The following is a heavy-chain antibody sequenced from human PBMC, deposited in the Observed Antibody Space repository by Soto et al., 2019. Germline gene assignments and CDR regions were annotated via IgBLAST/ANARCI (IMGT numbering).Heavy chain of an antibody. Sequence: SETLSLTCTVSGGSIISNNYYWVLIRQPPGKGLEWIGSLYYSGSTYYNPSLKSRVTISVDTSKNQFSLKLSSVTAADTAVYYCARHSGYNYGHNDYWGQRTLVTVSS. D-gene: IGHD5-18*01. CDR1: GGSIISNNYY. V-gene: IGHV4-39*01. CDR2: LYYSGST. J-gene: IGHJ4*02. CDR3: ARHSGYNYGHNDY.